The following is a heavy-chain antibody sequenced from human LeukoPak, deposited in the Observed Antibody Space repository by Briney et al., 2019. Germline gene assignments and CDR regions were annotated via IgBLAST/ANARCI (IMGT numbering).Heavy chain of an antibody. CDR1: GFTFDDYA. CDR2: ISWNSGSI. Sequence: QAGGSLRLSCAASGFTFDDYAMHWVRQAPGKGLEWVSGISWNSGSIGYADSVKGRFTISRDNAKNSLHLQMNSLRAGDTAVYYCATYIIGPTIDYWGQGTLVTVSS. V-gene: IGHV3-9*01. CDR3: ATYIIGPTIDY. J-gene: IGHJ4*02. D-gene: IGHD3-10*01.